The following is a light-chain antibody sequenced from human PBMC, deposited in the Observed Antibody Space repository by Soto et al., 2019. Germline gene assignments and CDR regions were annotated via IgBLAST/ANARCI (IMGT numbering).Light chain of an antibody. CDR1: QDISNY. CDR2: DAS. Sequence: DIQMTQSPSSLSASVGDRVTITCQASQDISNYLNWYQQKPGKAPKLLMYDASNLETGVPSRFSGSGSGTDFTFTIISPQPEDTATYYCQQYDNLPPFPFGPGTKVDIK. J-gene: IGKJ3*01. CDR3: QQYDNLPPFP. V-gene: IGKV1-33*01.